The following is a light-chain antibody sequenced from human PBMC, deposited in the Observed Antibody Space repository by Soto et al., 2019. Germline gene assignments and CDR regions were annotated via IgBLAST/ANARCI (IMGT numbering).Light chain of an antibody. V-gene: IGKV3-20*01. CDR3: QQYGSSPPRYT. CDR2: GAS. J-gene: IGKJ2*01. Sequence: EIVLTQSPGTLSLSPGETATLSCRASQSVTSNYLAWYQQKPGQAPRLLIFGASIRDTGIPDRFSGSGSGTDFTLTISRLEPEDFAVYYCQQYGSSPPRYTFGQGTKLEIK. CDR1: QSVTSNY.